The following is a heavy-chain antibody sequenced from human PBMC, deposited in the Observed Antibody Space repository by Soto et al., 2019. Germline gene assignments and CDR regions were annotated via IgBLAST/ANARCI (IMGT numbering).Heavy chain of an antibody. Sequence: SETLSLTCAVYGGSLSGYYWSWIRQPPGKGLEWIGEINPSGSTNYNPSLKSRVTISVDMSKNQFSLKLSSVTAADTAVYYCARLYYGDYVDYFDYWGQGTLVTVSS. V-gene: IGHV4-34*01. CDR3: ARLYYGDYVDYFDY. J-gene: IGHJ4*02. D-gene: IGHD4-17*01. CDR2: INPSGST. CDR1: GGSLSGYY.